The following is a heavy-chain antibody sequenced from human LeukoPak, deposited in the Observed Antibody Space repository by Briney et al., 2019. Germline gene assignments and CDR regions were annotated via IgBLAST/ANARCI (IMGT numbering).Heavy chain of an antibody. D-gene: IGHD6-19*01. CDR1: GFIFSSYG. CDR2: ISYDGSNK. J-gene: IGHJ4*02. V-gene: IGHV3-30*19. Sequence: GGSLRLSCAASGFIFSSYGMHWVRQAPGKGLEWVAVISYDGSNKYYADSVKGRFAISRDNSKNTLYLQMNSLRAEDTAVYYCARALWDSSGPGPNDYWGQGTLVTVSS. CDR3: ARALWDSSGPGPNDY.